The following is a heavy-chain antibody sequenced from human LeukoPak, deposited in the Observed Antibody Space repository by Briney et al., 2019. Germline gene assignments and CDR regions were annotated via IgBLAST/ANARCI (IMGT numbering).Heavy chain of an antibody. CDR3: ARDPRGGTSRDNWFDP. V-gene: IGHV4-59*01. Sequence: PSETLSLTCTVSGGSISSYYWSWIRQPPGKGLEWIGYIYYSGSTNYNPSLKSRVTISVDTSKNQFSLKLNSVTAADTAVYYCARDPRGGTSRDNWFDPWGQGTLVTVSS. J-gene: IGHJ5*02. CDR2: IYYSGST. D-gene: IGHD1-1*01. CDR1: GGSISSYY.